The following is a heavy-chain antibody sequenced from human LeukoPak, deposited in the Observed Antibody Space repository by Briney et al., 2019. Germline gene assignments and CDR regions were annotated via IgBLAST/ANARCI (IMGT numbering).Heavy chain of an antibody. CDR3: ARAGWIITSGIDY. D-gene: IGHD3-10*01. CDR1: GYSISRGYY. J-gene: IGHJ4*02. CDR2: IYHTGST. V-gene: IGHV4-38-2*01. Sequence: SETLSLTCGVSGYSISRGYYWAWIRQPPGKGLEWIGTIYHTGSTYYTPSLGSRVTISVDTSKNEFSLNLNSVTAADTAVYYCARAGWIITSGIDYWGQGAPVTVSS.